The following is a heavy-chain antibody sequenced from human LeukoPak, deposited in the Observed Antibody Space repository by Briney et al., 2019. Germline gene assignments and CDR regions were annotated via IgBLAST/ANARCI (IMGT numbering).Heavy chain of an antibody. CDR2: IKQDGSEK. D-gene: IGHD6-13*01. J-gene: IGHJ6*04. CDR1: GFTFSSYW. CDR3: ARVKYSSSWDVPGYYYGMDV. Sequence: GGSLRLSCAASGFTFSSYWMSWVRQAPGKGLEWVANIKQDGSEKYYADSVKGRFTISRDNAKNSPYLQMNSLRAEDTAVYYCARVKYSSSWDVPGYYYGMDVWGKGTTVTVSS. V-gene: IGHV3-7*03.